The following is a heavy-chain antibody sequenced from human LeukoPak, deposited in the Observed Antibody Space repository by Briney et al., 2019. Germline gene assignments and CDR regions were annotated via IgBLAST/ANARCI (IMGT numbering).Heavy chain of an antibody. CDR2: ISAYNGNT. CDR3: ARRNGDYDILTGLEDY. Sequence: ASVKVSCKASDYTYTSYGISWVRQAPGQGLEWMGWISAYNGNTNYAQKLQGRVTMTTDTSTSTAYMELRSLRSDDTAVYYCARRNGDYDILTGLEDYWGQGTLVTVSS. CDR1: DYTYTSYG. V-gene: IGHV1-18*01. J-gene: IGHJ4*02. D-gene: IGHD3-9*01.